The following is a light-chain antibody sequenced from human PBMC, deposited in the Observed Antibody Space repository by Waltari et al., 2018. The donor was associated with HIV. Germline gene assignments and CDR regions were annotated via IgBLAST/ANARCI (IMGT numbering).Light chain of an antibody. CDR1: NSDVGGYNY. J-gene: IGLJ2*01. CDR3: SSYTSSSTVV. Sequence: QSALTQPASVSGSPAQSITISCTGTNSDVGGYNYVSWYQQYPGKAPKLMIYDVSNRPSGVSNRFSASKSGNTASLTISGLQAEDEADYYCSSYTSSSTVVFGGGTKLTVL. CDR2: DVS. V-gene: IGLV2-14*01.